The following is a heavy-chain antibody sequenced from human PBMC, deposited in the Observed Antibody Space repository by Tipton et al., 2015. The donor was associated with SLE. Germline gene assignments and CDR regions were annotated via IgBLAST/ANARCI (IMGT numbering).Heavy chain of an antibody. Sequence: TLSLTRTVSGGSISGYYWSWIRQPPGEGLECIGYVYYSGNTNYNPSLKSRVTTSVDTSKNQFSLRLSSVTAADTAVYYCARTPGIAAADNDAFDIWGQGTMVTVSS. CDR1: GGSISGYY. J-gene: IGHJ3*02. D-gene: IGHD6-13*01. CDR3: ARTPGIAAADNDAFDI. CDR2: VYYSGNT. V-gene: IGHV4-59*01.